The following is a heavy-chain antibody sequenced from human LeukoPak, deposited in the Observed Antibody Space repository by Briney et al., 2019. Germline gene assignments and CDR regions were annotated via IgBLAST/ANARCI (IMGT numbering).Heavy chain of an antibody. J-gene: IGHJ4*02. D-gene: IGHD3-10*01. CDR2: LHSGGRT. V-gene: IGHV3-66*04. CDR1: GFIVNSNF. CDR3: ARHARDLIRGYYFVD. Sequence: GGSLRLSCAASGFIVNSNFMSWVRQAPGKGLEWVSVLHSGGRTQYADSVNGRFTISKDSSKNTVYLQMNRLRAEDTAVYYCARHARDLIRGYYFVDWGQGTLAIVSS.